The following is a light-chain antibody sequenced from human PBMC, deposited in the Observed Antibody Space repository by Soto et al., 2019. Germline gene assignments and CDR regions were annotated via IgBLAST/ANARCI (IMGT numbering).Light chain of an antibody. Sequence: EIVMTQTPLSSAVTLGQPASISCRSSQSLVHNDGNTYLTWFQQRPGQPPRLLLYKISKRFSGVPDRFSGSGAGTDFTLKISRVEVEDVGVYYCMQATQYPWTFGQGTKVEIK. CDR1: QSLVHNDGNTY. J-gene: IGKJ1*01. CDR2: KIS. V-gene: IGKV2-24*01. CDR3: MQATQYPWT.